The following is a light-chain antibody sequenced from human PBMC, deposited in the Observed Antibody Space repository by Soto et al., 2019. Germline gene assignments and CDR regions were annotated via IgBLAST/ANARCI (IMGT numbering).Light chain of an antibody. CDR2: EVT. V-gene: IGLV2-14*01. Sequence: QSVLTQPASVSGSPGQSIAISCTGTSEDVGGYDYVSWYQQHPDKAPKLMIYEVTKRPSWVSNRFSGSKSGNTASLTISGLQPEDEADYYCSSHSSGSTRVFGSGTKVTVL. CDR3: SSHSSGSTRV. J-gene: IGLJ1*01. CDR1: SEDVGGYDY.